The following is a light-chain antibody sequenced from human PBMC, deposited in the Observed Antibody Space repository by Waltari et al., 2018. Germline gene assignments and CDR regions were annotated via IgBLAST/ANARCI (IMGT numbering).Light chain of an antibody. Sequence: QLVLTQSPSASASLGASVKLTCTLSSGHSSNVIACLQQQPEKGPRFLMKVNSDGSHRKGDGIPDRFSGSSSGAERYLSISSLQSEDEADYFCQTGGHGTWVFGGGTKLTVL. CDR3: QTGGHGTWV. J-gene: IGLJ3*02. CDR1: SGHSSNV. V-gene: IGLV4-69*01. CDR2: VNSDGSH.